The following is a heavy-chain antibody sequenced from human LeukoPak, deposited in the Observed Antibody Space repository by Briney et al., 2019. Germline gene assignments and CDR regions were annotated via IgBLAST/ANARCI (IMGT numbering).Heavy chain of an antibody. J-gene: IGHJ4*02. Sequence: KPSETLSLTCTVSGGSINNYFWSWIRQPAGKGLEWIGRIYTSGSTNYNPSLKSPVTMSIDTSKNQFSLKVTSVTDADTAVYYCARDPYNNSPFDYWGQGILVTVSS. V-gene: IGHV4-4*07. D-gene: IGHD4-11*01. CDR3: ARDPYNNSPFDY. CDR2: IYTSGST. CDR1: GGSINNYF.